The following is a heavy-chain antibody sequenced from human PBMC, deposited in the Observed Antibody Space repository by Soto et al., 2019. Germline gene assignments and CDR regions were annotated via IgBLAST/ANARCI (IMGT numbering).Heavy chain of an antibody. D-gene: IGHD3-22*01. J-gene: IGHJ6*02. CDR2: IKQDGSEK. V-gene: IGHV3-7*04. CDR3: ARFYYDSSGYLPSPYYYYYGMDV. Sequence: PGGSLRLSCAASGFTFSDYYMSWIRQAPGKGLEWVANIKQDGSEKYYVDSVKGRFTISRDNAKNSLYLQMNSLRAEDTAVYYCARFYYDSSGYLPSPYYYYYGMDVWGQGTTVTSP. CDR1: GFTFSDYY.